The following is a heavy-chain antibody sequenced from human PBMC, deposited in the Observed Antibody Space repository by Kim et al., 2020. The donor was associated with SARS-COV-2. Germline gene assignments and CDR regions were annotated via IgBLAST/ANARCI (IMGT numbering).Heavy chain of an antibody. CDR1: GGSISSSSYY. D-gene: IGHD3-22*01. Sequence: SETLSLTCTVSGGSISSSSYYWGWIRQPPGKGLEWIGSIYYSGSTYYNPSLKSRVTISVDTSKNQFSLKLSSVTAADTAVYYCARLGSDGPYYYDSSGYLFDYWGQGTLVTVSS. V-gene: IGHV4-39*01. CDR2: IYYSGST. J-gene: IGHJ4*02. CDR3: ARLGSDGPYYYDSSGYLFDY.